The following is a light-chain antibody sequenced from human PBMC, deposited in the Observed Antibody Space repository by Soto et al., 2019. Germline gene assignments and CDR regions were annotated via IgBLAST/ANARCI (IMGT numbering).Light chain of an antibody. CDR2: GAS. CDR3: QQYGSSPFT. CDR1: QSVSSSY. J-gene: IGKJ4*01. V-gene: IGKV3-20*01. Sequence: EIVLTQSPGTLSLSPGERATLSCRASQSVSSSYLAWYQQKPGQAPRLLIYGASSRATGIPYMFSGSGSGTDFTRTISRLESEDFAVYDCQQYGSSPFTFGGGTKVEIK.